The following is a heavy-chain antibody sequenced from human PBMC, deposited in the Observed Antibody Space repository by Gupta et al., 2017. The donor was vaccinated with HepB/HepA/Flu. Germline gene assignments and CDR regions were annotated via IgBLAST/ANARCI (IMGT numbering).Heavy chain of an antibody. V-gene: IGHV3-15*01. Sequence: EVQLVESGGGLVKPGGSLRLSCAASGFTFSNAWMSWVRQAPGKGLEWVGRIKSKTDGGTTDYAAPVKGRFTISRDDSKNTLYLQMNSLKTEDTAVYYCTTDLGVVTQFDYWGQGTLVTVSS. J-gene: IGHJ4*02. CDR1: GFTFSNAW. CDR2: IKSKTDGGTT. CDR3: TTDLGVVTQFDY. D-gene: IGHD3-22*01.